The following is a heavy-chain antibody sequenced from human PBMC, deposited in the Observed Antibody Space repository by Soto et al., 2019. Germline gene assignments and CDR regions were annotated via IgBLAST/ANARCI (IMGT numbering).Heavy chain of an antibody. J-gene: IGHJ4*02. V-gene: IGHV4-61*08. CDR3: ASRIVATETFDY. CDR1: GGSISSGDYY. CDR2: IYYAGST. D-gene: IGHD5-12*01. Sequence: SETLSLTCTVSGGSISSGDYYWSWIRQPPGRGLEWIGYIYYAGSTNYNPSLNSRVTISVDTSKNQFSLTVTSVTAADTAVYYCASRIVATETFDYWGQGTLVTVSS.